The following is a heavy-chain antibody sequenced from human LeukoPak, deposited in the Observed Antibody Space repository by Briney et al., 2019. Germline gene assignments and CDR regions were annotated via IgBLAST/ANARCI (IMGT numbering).Heavy chain of an antibody. CDR1: GDSISSGSYY. CDR2: IYTSGST. V-gene: IGHV4-61*02. CDR3: ARDLRGGSYYYYYYMDV. D-gene: IGHD1-26*01. Sequence: SQTLSLTCTVSGDSISSGSYYWSWIRQPAGKGLEWIGRIYTSGSTNYNPSLKSRVTISVDTSKNQFSLKLSSVTAADTAVYYCARDLRGGSYYYYYYMDVWGKGTTVTVSS. J-gene: IGHJ6*03.